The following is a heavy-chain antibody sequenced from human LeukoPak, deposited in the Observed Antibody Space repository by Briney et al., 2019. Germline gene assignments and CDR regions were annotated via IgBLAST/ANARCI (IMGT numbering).Heavy chain of an antibody. CDR1: GCIFFIFG. J-gene: IGHJ4*02. CDR3: ARDDSSLSDY. Sequence: ASVTVSCKASGCIFFIFGISWVRQAPGQGLEWMGWISGDTGNTNYAQKLQGRVTMTTDTSTSTAYMELRSLRSDDTAVYYCARDDSSLSDYWGQGTLVTVSS. V-gene: IGHV1-18*01. CDR2: ISGDTGNT. D-gene: IGHD6-13*01.